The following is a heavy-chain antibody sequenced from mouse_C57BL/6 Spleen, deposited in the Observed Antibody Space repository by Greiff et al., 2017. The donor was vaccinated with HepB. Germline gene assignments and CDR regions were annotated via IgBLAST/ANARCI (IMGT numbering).Heavy chain of an antibody. CDR1: GFTFSSYA. Sequence: EVMLVESGGGLVKPGGSLKLSCAASGFTFSSYAMSWVRQTPEKRLEWVATISDGGSYTYYPDNVKGRFTISRDNAKNNLYLQMSHLKSEDTAMYDCAREGTGTGTWFAYWGQGTLVTVSA. CDR2: ISDGGSYT. V-gene: IGHV5-4*01. J-gene: IGHJ3*01. D-gene: IGHD4-1*01. CDR3: AREGTGTGTWFAY.